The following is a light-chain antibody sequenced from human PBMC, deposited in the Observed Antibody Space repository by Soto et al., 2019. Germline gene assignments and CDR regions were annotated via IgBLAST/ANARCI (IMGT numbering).Light chain of an antibody. V-gene: IGLV1-44*01. CDR2: SNN. Sequence: QSVPTQPPSASGTPGQRVTISCSGSSSNIGSNTVNWYQQLPGTAPKLLIYSNNQRPSGVPDRFSGSKSGTSASLAISGLQSEDEADYYCAAWDDSLAHVVFGGGTKLTVL. CDR3: AAWDDSLAHVV. CDR1: SSNIGSNT. J-gene: IGLJ2*01.